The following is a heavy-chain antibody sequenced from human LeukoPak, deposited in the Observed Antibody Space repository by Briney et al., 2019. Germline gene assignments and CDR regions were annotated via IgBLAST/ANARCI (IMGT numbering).Heavy chain of an antibody. CDR3: ARGKDYYDSSGYYFDY. CDR1: GYTFTSYG. Sequence: ASVKVSCKASGYTFTSYGISWVRQAPGQGLEWMGWISAYNGNINYAQKLQGRVTMTTDTSTSTAYMELRSLRSDDTAVHYCARGKDYYDSSGYYFDYWGQGTPVTVSP. CDR2: ISAYNGNI. V-gene: IGHV1-18*01. D-gene: IGHD3-22*01. J-gene: IGHJ4*02.